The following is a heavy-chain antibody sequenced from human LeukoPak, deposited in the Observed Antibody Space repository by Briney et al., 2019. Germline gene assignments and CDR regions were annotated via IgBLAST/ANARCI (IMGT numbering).Heavy chain of an antibody. J-gene: IGHJ3*02. CDR1: GGSISSGGYY. CDR2: IYHSGST. CDR3: ARDLAWGSGSYYKAAFDI. V-gene: IGHV4-30-2*01. Sequence: PSQTLSLTCTVSGGSISSGGYYWSWIRQPPGKGLEWIGYIYHSGSTYYNPSLKSRVTISVDTSKNHFSLKLSSVTAADTAVCYCARDLAWGSGSYYKAAFDIWGQGTMVTVSS. D-gene: IGHD3-10*01.